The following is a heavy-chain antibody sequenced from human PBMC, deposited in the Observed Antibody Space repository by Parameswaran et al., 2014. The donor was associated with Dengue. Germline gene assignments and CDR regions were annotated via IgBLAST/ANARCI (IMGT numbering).Heavy chain of an antibody. J-gene: IGHJ4*02. V-gene: IGHV3-30*18. CDR2: ISYDGSNQ. CDR3: AKERNYYGSGNYYTLDY. D-gene: IGHD3-10*01. Sequence: WIRQPPGKGLERVAVISYDGSNQYYADSVKGRFTISRDNSKNTLYLQMNSLRAEDTAVYYCAKERNYYGSGNYYTLDYWGQGTRVTVSS.